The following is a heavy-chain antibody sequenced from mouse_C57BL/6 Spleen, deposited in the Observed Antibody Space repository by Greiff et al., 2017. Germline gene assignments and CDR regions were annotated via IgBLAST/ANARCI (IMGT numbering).Heavy chain of an antibody. D-gene: IGHD1-1*01. Sequence: QVQLQQPGAELVMPGASVKLSCKASGYTFTSYWMHWVKQRPGQGLEWIGEIDPSDSYTNYNQKFKGKSTLTVDKSSSTAYMQLSSMTPEDSAVYYCARGAYYGSCYAFAYWGQGTLVTVSA. J-gene: IGHJ3*01. CDR3: ARGAYYGSCYAFAY. CDR2: IDPSDSYT. CDR1: GYTFTSYW. V-gene: IGHV1-69*01.